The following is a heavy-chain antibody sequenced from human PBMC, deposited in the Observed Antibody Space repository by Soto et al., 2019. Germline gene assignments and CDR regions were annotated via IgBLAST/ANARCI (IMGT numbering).Heavy chain of an antibody. CDR1: GLTFXSYA. Sequence: GGSLRLSCAASGLTFXSYAMSWVRQAPGKGLEWVSGISGSGDSTYYADSVKGRFTISRDNSKNTLYLQMNSLRAEDTAVYYCAKGVPGIAVAGTGYFQHWGQGTLVTVPS. J-gene: IGHJ1*01. CDR2: ISGSGDST. D-gene: IGHD6-19*01. CDR3: AKGVPGIAVAGTGYFQH. V-gene: IGHV3-23*01.